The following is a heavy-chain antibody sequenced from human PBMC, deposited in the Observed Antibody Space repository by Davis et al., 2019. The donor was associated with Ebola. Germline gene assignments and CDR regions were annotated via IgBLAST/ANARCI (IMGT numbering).Heavy chain of an antibody. CDR2: IYHSGST. D-gene: IGHD3-3*01. V-gene: IGHV4-4*02. J-gene: IGHJ3*02. CDR3: ARLRITIFGVVFLPDAFDI. Sequence: SETLSLTCAVSGGSISTNTWWSWVRQPPGKGLEWIGEIYHSGSTNYNPSLKSRVTISVDKSKNQFSLKLSSVTAADTAVYYCARLRITIFGVVFLPDAFDIWGQGTMVTVSS. CDR1: GGSISTNTW.